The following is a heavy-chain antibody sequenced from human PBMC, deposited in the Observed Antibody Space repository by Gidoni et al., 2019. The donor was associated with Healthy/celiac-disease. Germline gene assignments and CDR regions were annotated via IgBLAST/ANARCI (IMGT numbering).Heavy chain of an antibody. D-gene: IGHD6-13*01. J-gene: IGHJ4*02. CDR3: ARGRLGIAAAGTFDY. V-gene: IGHV4-34*01. Sequence: QVQLQQWGAGLLKPSETLSSTCAVYVGCFSGYYWSWLRQPPGKGLGCIGEINHSGSTNYNPSLKSRVTISVDTSKNQFSLKLSSVTAADTAVYYCARGRLGIAAAGTFDYWGQGTLVTVSS. CDR1: VGCFSGYY. CDR2: INHSGST.